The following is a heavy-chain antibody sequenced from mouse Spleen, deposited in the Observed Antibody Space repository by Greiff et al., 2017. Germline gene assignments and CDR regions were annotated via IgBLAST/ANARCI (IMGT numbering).Heavy chain of an antibody. D-gene: IGHD1-1*01. CDR3: ASPSYYGSSYDYFDY. J-gene: IGHJ2*01. CDR2: ISSGGSYT. V-gene: IGHV5-9-1*01. CDR1: GFTFSSYA. Sequence: EVMLVESGGGLVKPGGSLKLSCAASGFTFSSYAMSWVRQTPEKRLEWVATISSGGSYTYYPDSVKGRFTISRDNAKNTLYLQMSSLRSEDTAMYYCASPSYYGSSYDYFDYWGQGTTLTVSS.